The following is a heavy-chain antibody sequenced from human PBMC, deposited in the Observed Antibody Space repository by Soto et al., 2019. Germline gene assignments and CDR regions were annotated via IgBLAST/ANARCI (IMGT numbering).Heavy chain of an antibody. CDR3: AYSTGWYRHDV. CDR1: GDSISNSRW. CDR2: IFHSGDT. Sequence: QVQLQESGPGLVKPSGTLSLTCAVSGDSISNSRWWTWVRQPPGNGLEWSGDIFHSGDTNYNPSLKGRVFISVDKTQNQFSLKVSSVTAADTAVYYCAYSTGWYRHDVWGQWTLVTVSS. V-gene: IGHV4-4*02. J-gene: IGHJ3*01. D-gene: IGHD6-19*01.